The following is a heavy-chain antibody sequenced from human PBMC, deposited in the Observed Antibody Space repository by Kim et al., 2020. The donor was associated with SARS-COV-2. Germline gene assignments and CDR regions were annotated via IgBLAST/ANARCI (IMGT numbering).Heavy chain of an antibody. CDR3: TTDFGGGS. J-gene: IGHJ4*02. CDR2: GATT. D-gene: IGHD3-16*01. V-gene: IGHV3-15*01. Sequence: GATTDYAEPVKGRFTISRDDSKNTVDLQMNSLKTEDTAVYYCTTDFGGGSWGQGTLVTVSS.